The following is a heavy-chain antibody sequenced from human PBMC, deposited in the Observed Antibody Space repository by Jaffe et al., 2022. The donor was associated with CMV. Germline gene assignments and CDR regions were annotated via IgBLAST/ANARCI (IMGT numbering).Heavy chain of an antibody. CDR2: INSDGSST. V-gene: IGHV3-74*01. Sequence: EVQLVESGGGLVQPGGSLRLSCAASGFTFSSYWMHWVRQAPGKGLVWVSRINSDGSSTSYADSVKGRFTISRDNAKNTLYLQMNSLRAEDTAVYYCARAIQTGYCSGGSCRPYYYYGMDVWGQGTTVTVSS. J-gene: IGHJ6*02. CDR1: GFTFSSYW. CDR3: ARAIQTGYCSGGSCRPYYYYGMDV. D-gene: IGHD2-15*01.